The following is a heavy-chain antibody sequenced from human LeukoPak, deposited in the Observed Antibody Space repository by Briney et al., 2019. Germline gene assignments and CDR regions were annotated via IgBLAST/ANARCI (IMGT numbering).Heavy chain of an antibody. J-gene: IGHJ3*02. CDR2: LFSSGTT. V-gene: IGHV4-61*10. D-gene: IGHD3-10*01. Sequence: SETLSLTCTVSGGSFSSGDYSWNWIRQPAGQGLEWIGRLFSSGTTNYNPSLKSRVTISVDTSKNQFSLKLSSVTAADTAVYYCARDSYYYGSGSSWTDVFDIWGQGTMVTVSS. CDR3: ARDSYYYGSGSSWTDVFDI. CDR1: GGSFSSGDYS.